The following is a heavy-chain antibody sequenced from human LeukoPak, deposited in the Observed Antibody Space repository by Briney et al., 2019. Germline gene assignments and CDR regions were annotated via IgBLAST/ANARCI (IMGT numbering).Heavy chain of an antibody. CDR3: ARHVYYGSGSYYGGFDY. V-gene: IGHV4-59*08. Sequence: SETLSLTCAVYGGSFSGYYWSWIRQPPGKGLEWIGYIYYSGSTNYNPSLKSRVTISVDTSKNQFSLKLSSVAAADTAVYYCARHVYYGSGSYYGGFDYWGQGTLVIVSS. D-gene: IGHD3-10*01. CDR2: IYYSGST. J-gene: IGHJ4*02. CDR1: GGSFSGYY.